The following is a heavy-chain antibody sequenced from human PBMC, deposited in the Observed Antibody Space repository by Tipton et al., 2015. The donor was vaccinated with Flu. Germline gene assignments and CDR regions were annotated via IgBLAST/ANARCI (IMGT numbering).Heavy chain of an antibody. CDR1: GITFSSYA. CDR3: ARGPQVPVWPYYYGMDV. J-gene: IGHJ6*02. CDR2: IYGGGTT. D-gene: IGHD2-2*01. Sequence: GSLRLSCAASGITFSSYAMSWVRQAPGKGLEWVSVIYGGGTTDYADSVKGRFTISRDKSKNALYLQMGSLRAEDTAVYYCARGPQVPVWPYYYGMDVWGQGTTVTVSS. V-gene: IGHV3-53*01.